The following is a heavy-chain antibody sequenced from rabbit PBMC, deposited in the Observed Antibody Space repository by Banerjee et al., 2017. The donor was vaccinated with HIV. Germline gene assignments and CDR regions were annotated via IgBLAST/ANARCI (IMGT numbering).Heavy chain of an antibody. Sequence: QSLEESGGDLVKPEGSLTLTCTASGFSYSTHYCICWVRQAPGKGLEWIACIYAGNGISTYYASWAKGRFTISKTSSTTVTLQMTSLTAADTATYFCARNYDLWGPGTLVTVS. J-gene: IGHJ6*01. CDR3: ARNYDL. CDR2: IYAGNGIST. V-gene: IGHV1S40*01. CDR1: GFSYSTHYC. D-gene: IGHD2-1*01.